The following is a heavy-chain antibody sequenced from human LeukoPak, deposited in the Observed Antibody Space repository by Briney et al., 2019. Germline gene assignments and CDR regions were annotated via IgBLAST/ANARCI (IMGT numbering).Heavy chain of an antibody. CDR1: GYTFTSYY. D-gene: IGHD5-12*01. J-gene: IGHJ4*02. Sequence: ASVKVSCKASGYTFTSYYMHWVRQAPGQGLEWMGIINPSGGTTSYAQKFQVGVTMTRDTSTSTVYMELSSLRSEDTAVYYCAREIVATITGAFDYWGQGTLVTVSS. V-gene: IGHV1-46*01. CDR2: INPSGGTT. CDR3: AREIVATITGAFDY.